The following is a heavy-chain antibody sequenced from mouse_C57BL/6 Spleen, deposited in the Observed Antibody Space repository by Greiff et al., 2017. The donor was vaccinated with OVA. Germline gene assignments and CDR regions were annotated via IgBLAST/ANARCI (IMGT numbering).Heavy chain of an antibody. Sequence: EVKLMESGGGLVKPGGSLKLSCAASGFTFSDYGMHWVRQAPEKGLEWVAYISSGSSTIYYADTVKGRFTISRDNAKNTLFQQMTSLRSEDTAMYYCARGGASMDYWGQGTSVTVSS. CDR2: ISSGSSTI. J-gene: IGHJ4*01. CDR3: ARGGASMDY. V-gene: IGHV5-17*01. CDR1: GFTFSDYG.